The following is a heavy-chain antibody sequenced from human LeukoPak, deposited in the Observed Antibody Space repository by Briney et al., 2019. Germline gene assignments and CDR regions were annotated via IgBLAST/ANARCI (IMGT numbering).Heavy chain of an antibody. V-gene: IGHV3-66*03. CDR1: GFTVSSNS. CDR3: AKFGAEDAFDI. J-gene: IGHJ3*02. Sequence: GGSLRLSCTVSGFTVSSNSMSWVRQAPGKGLEWVSFIYSDNTHYSDSVKGRFTISRDNSKNTLYLQMNSLRAEDTAVYYCAKFGAEDAFDIWGQGTMVTVSS. D-gene: IGHD1-26*01. CDR2: IYSDNT.